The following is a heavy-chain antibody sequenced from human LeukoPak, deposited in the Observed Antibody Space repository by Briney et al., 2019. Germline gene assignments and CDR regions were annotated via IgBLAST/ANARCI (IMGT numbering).Heavy chain of an antibody. V-gene: IGHV3-73*01. CDR3: TRHGDYYGSGSYYQYYYYYYMDV. J-gene: IGHJ6*03. CDR2: IRSKTNSYAP. Sequence: GGSLRLSCAASGFTFSGSAMHWVRQASGKGLEWVGRIRSKTNSYAPAYAASVKGRFNISRDDLKNTAYLQMNSLKTEDTAVYYCTRHGDYYGSGSYYQYYYYYYMDVWGKGTTVTVSS. CDR1: GFTFSGSA. D-gene: IGHD3-10*01.